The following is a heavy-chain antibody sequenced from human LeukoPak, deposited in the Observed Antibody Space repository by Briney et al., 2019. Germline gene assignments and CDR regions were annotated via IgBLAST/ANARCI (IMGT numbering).Heavy chain of an antibody. V-gene: IGHV1-69*13. Sequence: SVKVSCKASGYTFTSYAMNWVRQAPGQGLEWMGGIIPIFGTANYAQKFQGRVTITADESTSTAYMELSSLRSEDTAVYYCARGNNYSLDYWGQGTLVTVSS. J-gene: IGHJ4*02. CDR3: ARGNNYSLDY. D-gene: IGHD5-24*01. CDR2: IIPIFGTA. CDR1: GYTFTSYA.